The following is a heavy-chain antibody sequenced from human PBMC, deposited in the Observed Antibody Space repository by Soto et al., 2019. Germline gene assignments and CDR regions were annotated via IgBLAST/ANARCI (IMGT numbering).Heavy chain of an antibody. Sequence: RGESLKISCKGSGDSFTTDWIGWVRQMPGKGLEWMGVIYPGDSRTRYSPPFQGRVTISADKSISTAYLQWNSLKASDTAMYYCAKRRSSSPESSPWGQGTLVTVSS. CDR3: AKRRSSSPESSP. J-gene: IGHJ5*02. CDR2: IYPGDSRT. V-gene: IGHV5-51*01. D-gene: IGHD3-10*01. CDR1: GDSFTTDW.